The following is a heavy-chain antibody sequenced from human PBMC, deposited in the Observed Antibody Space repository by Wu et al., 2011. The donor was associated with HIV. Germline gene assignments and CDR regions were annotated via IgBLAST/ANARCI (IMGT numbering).Heavy chain of an antibody. CDR3: ARGGYSYGYLDYYYMDV. D-gene: IGHD5-18*01. CDR1: GGTFSTYA. Sequence: GGTFSTYAIVLGATGPWTRACVDGRIIPXFGTANYAQKFQGRVMFTADKSTNTAYMELSSLRSEDTAVYYCARGGYSYGYLDYYYMDVWGKGTTVTVSS. J-gene: IGHJ6*03. CDR2: IPXFGTA. V-gene: IGHV1-69*06.